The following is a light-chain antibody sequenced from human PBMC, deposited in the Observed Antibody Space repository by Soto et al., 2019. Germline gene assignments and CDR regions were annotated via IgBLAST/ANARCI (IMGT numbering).Light chain of an antibody. CDR1: SSDVGGSNY. CDR3: SSYTSSSTQVL. V-gene: IGLV2-14*01. Sequence: QSVLTQPASVSGSPGQSITISCTGTSSDVGGSNYVSWYQQHPGKVPKLMIYDVSDRPSGVSNRFSGSKSGNTASLTISGLQAEDEADYYCSSYTSSSTQVLFGGGTKLTVL. CDR2: DVS. J-gene: IGLJ2*01.